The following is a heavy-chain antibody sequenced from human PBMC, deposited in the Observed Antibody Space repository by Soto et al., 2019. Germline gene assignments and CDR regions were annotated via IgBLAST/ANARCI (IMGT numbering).Heavy chain of an antibody. CDR3: ASLNWEVPATGP. V-gene: IGHV3-7*03. CDR2: IKDDGTRT. CDR1: GFTYSAYY. Sequence: LRLSCSASGFTYSAYYVDWVRQAPGKGLEWGANIKDDGTRTFYADSVRGRFTISRDNAKNSLYLQMNSLRAEDTAVYYCASLNWEVPATGPWGRGTLVTAPQ. D-gene: IGHD2-2*01. J-gene: IGHJ4*02.